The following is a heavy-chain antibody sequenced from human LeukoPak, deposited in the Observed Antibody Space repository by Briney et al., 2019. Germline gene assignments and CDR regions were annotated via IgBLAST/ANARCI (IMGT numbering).Heavy chain of an antibody. D-gene: IGHD1/OR15-1a*01. Sequence: QPGRSLRLSCATSGFTFSSYGMHWVRQAPGKGLEWVAVIWYDGSNRYYADSVKGRSTFSRDSSKNTVYLQMDSLRADDTAVYYCGREGSSRTIDYWGQGTLVTVSS. CDR3: GREGSSRTIDY. CDR2: IWYDGSNR. J-gene: IGHJ4*02. CDR1: GFTFSSYG. V-gene: IGHV3-33*01.